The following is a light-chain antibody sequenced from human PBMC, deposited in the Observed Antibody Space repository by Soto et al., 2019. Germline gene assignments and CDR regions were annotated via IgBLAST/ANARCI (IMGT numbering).Light chain of an antibody. CDR3: CSYAGSSTLDV. J-gene: IGLJ1*01. CDR1: SSDVGSYNI. V-gene: IGLV2-23*01. Sequence: QAVVTQPASVSGSPGQSITISYTGTSSDVGSYNIVSWYQQHPGKAPKLMIYEGSKRPSGVSNRFSGSKSGNTASLTISGLQAEDEADYYCCSYAGSSTLDVFGTGTKLTVL. CDR2: EGS.